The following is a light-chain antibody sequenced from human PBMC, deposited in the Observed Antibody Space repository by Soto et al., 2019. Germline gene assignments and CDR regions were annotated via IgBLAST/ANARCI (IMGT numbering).Light chain of an antibody. V-gene: IGLV2-14*03. CDR1: SSDVGAYNY. Sequence: QSALTQPASVSGSPGQLITISCTGASSDVGAYNYVSWYQQHPGKAPKLMIYDVSSRPSGVSDRFSGSKSGNTASLTISGLQAEDEADYYCSSYTTNLTYVFGTGTKLTVL. CDR2: DVS. J-gene: IGLJ1*01. CDR3: SSYTTNLTYV.